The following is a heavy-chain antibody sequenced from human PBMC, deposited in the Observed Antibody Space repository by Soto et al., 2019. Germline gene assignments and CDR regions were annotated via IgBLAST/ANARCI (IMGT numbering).Heavy chain of an antibody. CDR1: GFTFSTYW. D-gene: IGHD2-15*01. J-gene: IGHJ4*02. Sequence: EVQLVESGGGLVQPGGSLRLSCAASGFTFSTYWMHWVRQAPGKGLEWVSCINTDGSTTNHADSVKGRFTISRDNAKNTLYLQMNSLRAEDTAVYYCTRDSGGRDAYWGQGTLVTVSS. CDR3: TRDSGGRDAY. V-gene: IGHV3-74*01. CDR2: INTDGSTT.